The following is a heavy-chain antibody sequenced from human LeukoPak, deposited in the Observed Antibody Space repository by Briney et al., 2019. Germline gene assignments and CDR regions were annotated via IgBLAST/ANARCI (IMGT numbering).Heavy chain of an antibody. CDR1: GGSISSSSYY. CDR3: ARGRTSSVWYNYYYYMDV. Sequence: SETLSLTCTVSGGSISSSSYYWGWIRQPPGKGLEWIGSIYYSGSTYYNPSLKSRVTISVDTSKNQFSLKLSSVTAADTAVYYCARGRTSSVWYNYYYYMDVWGKGTTVTVSS. J-gene: IGHJ6*03. CDR2: IYYSGST. D-gene: IGHD6-19*01. V-gene: IGHV4-39*07.